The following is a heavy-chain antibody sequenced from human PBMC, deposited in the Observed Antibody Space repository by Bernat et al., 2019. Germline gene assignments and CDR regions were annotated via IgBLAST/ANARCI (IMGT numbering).Heavy chain of an antibody. Sequence: EVQLVESGGGLVQPGGSLRLSCAASGFTFSIYEMNWVRQAPGKGLEWVSYISSSGSTIYYADSVNGRFTISRDNAKNSLYLQMNSLRAEDTAVYYCASNGDYVGHDAFDIWGQGTMVTVSS. CDR1: GFTFSIYE. V-gene: IGHV3-48*03. CDR3: ASNGDYVGHDAFDI. J-gene: IGHJ3*02. D-gene: IGHD4-17*01. CDR2: ISSSGSTI.